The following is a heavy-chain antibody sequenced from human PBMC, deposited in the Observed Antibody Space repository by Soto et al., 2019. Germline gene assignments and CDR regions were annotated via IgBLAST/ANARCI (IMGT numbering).Heavy chain of an antibody. V-gene: IGHV1-46*01. D-gene: IGHD3-16*02. Sequence: GASVKVSCKASGYTFTSYYMHWVRQAPGQGLEWMGIINPSGGSTSYAQKFQGRVTMTRDTSTSTVYMELSSLRSEDTAVYYCAGDGDNVWGSYHYPDYWGQGTLVTVSS. CDR3: AGDGDNVWGSYHYPDY. J-gene: IGHJ4*02. CDR2: INPSGGST. CDR1: GYTFTSYY.